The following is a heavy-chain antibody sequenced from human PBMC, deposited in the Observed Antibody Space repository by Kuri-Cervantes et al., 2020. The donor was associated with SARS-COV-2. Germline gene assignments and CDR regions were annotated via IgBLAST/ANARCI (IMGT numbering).Heavy chain of an antibody. CDR3: VRDQEVGATTLDY. J-gene: IGHJ4*02. D-gene: IGHD1-26*01. V-gene: IGHV1-8*02. Sequence: ASVKVSCKASGYTFTSYDINWVRQATGQGLEWMGWMNPNSGNTGYAQKFQGRVTMTRNTSISTAYMELSSLRSEDTAVYYCVRDQEVGATTLDYWGQGTLVTVSS. CDR2: MNPNSGNT. CDR1: GYTFTSYD.